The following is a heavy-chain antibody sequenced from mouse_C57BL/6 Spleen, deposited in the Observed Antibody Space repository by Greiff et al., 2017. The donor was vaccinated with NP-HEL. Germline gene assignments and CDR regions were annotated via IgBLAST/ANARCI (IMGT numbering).Heavy chain of an antibody. V-gene: IGHV1-15*01. CDR2: IDPETGGT. Sequence: QVQLQQSGAELVRPGASVTLSCKASGYTFTDYEMHWVKQTPVHGLEWIGAIDPETGGTAYNQKFKGKAILTADKSSSTAYMELRSLTSEDSAVYYCTRSITTVDAMDYWGQGTSVTVSS. CDR1: GYTFTDYE. J-gene: IGHJ4*01. D-gene: IGHD1-1*01. CDR3: TRSITTVDAMDY.